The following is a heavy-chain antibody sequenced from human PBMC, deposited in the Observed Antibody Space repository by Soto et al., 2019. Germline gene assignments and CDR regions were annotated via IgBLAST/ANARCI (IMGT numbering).Heavy chain of an antibody. CDR3: ASQGLRIDY. V-gene: IGHV1-3*01. CDR2: INAGNGNT. CDR1: GYTFTSYA. J-gene: IGHJ4*02. D-gene: IGHD5-12*01. Sequence: QVQLVQSGAEVKKPGASVKVSCKASGYTFTSYAMHWVHQAPGQRLEWMGWINAGNGNTKYSQKFQGRVTITRDTSASTAYMELSSLRSEDTAVYYCASQGLRIDYWGQGTLVTVSS.